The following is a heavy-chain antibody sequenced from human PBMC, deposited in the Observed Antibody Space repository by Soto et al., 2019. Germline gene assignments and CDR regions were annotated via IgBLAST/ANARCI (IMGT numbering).Heavy chain of an antibody. J-gene: IGHJ4*02. CDR3: AREGYSSGWYEGYYFDY. CDR1: GGTFSSYP. Sequence: QVQLVQSGARLKKPGSSVRVSCKASGGTFSSYPISWVRQAPGQGLAWMEGIIPIFGTANYAQKFQGRVTITADESTSTAYMELSSLRSEDTAVYYCAREGYSSGWYEGYYFDYWGQGTLVTVSS. D-gene: IGHD6-19*01. V-gene: IGHV1-69*01. CDR2: IIPIFGTA.